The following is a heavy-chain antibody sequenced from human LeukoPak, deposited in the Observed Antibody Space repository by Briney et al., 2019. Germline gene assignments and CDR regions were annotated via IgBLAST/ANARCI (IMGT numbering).Heavy chain of an antibody. D-gene: IGHD1-26*01. V-gene: IGHV1-18*01. CDR1: GYTSTSSY. J-gene: IGHJ4*02. Sequence: ASVKVSCKASGYTSTSSYINWVRQAPGQGLEWMGWVSAYNGKTSYVQNFQGRVTMTTDSSTNTAYMDLTSLTSDDTAMYYCARGGTYYPCIDYWGQGTLVTVSS. CDR2: VSAYNGKT. CDR3: ARGGTYYPCIDY.